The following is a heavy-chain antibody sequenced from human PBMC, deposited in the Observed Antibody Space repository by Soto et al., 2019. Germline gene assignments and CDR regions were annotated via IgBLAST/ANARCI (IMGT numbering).Heavy chain of an antibody. J-gene: IGHJ6*02. V-gene: IGHV4-59*01. D-gene: IGHD3-3*01. CDR1: GGSISSYY. Sequence: SETLSLTCTVSGGSISSYYWSWIRQPPGKGLEWIGYIYYSGSTNYNPSLKSRVTISVDTSKNQFSLKLSSVTAADTAVYYCARIGDFWSGYYYYGRDVWGQGTTVTVSS. CDR2: IYYSGST. CDR3: ARIGDFWSGYYYYGRDV.